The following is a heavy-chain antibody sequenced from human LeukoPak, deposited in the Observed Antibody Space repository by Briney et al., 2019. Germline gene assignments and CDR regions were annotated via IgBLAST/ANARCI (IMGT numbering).Heavy chain of an antibody. CDR3: ARAGGYSGYDLDY. CDR1: GGSISSGGYS. V-gene: IGHV4-30-2*01. Sequence: SETLSLTCAVSGGSISSGGYSWSWIRQPPGKGLEWIGYIYHSGSTYYNPSLKSRVTISVDRSKNQFSLKLSSVTAADTAVYYCARAGGYSGYDLDYWGQGTLVTVSS. J-gene: IGHJ4*02. CDR2: IYHSGST. D-gene: IGHD5-12*01.